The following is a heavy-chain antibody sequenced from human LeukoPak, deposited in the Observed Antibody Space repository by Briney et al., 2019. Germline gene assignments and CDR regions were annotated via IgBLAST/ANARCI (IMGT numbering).Heavy chain of an antibody. D-gene: IGHD1-26*01. Sequence: ASVKVSCKASGYTFTGYYMHWVRQAPGQGLEWMGWINPNSGGTNYAQKFQGRVTMTRDTSISTAYMELSRLRSDDTAVYYCARDRAYSGSYYLSYWGQGTLVTVSS. CDR2: INPNSGGT. CDR1: GYTFTGYY. J-gene: IGHJ4*02. CDR3: ARDRAYSGSYYLSY. V-gene: IGHV1-2*02.